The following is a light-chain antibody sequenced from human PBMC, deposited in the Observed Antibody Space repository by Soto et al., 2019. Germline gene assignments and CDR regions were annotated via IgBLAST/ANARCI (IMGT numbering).Light chain of an antibody. CDR3: QHSTNWPPAIS. CDR1: HSVSSSY. Sequence: EIVLTQSPGTRSLSRGERATLSCRAGHSVSSSYLAWYQQKPGQAPRLLIYAASNTATDIPARFSGSGSGTDFTLTISSLEPEDFAVYYCQHSTNWPPAISFGQGTRLEIK. J-gene: IGKJ5*01. CDR2: AAS. V-gene: IGKV3D-20*02.